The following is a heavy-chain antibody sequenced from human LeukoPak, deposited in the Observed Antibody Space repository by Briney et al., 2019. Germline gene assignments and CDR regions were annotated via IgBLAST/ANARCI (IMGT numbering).Heavy chain of an antibody. CDR2: ISPNSGGT. V-gene: IGHV1-2*02. D-gene: IGHD6-13*01. CDR1: GYTFTGYY. CDR3: AMSALTAGHWYFDY. J-gene: IGHJ4*02. Sequence: ASVKVSCKASGYTFTGYYMHWVRQAPGQGLEWMGWISPNSGGTNYAQKFQGRVTMTRDTSISTAYMELSRLRSDDTAVYYCAMSALTAGHWYFDYWGQGTLVTVSS.